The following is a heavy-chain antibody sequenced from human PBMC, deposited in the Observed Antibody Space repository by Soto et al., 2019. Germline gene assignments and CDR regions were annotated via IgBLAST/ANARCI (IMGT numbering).Heavy chain of an antibody. V-gene: IGHV3-11*06. CDR1: GFTFSDYY. CDR2: ISSSVSYT. CDR3: AKASGRATKRFDS. D-gene: IGHD6-25*01. Sequence: QVQVVESGGGLVKHGGSLRLSCAASGFTFSDYYMTWIRQAPGKGLAWVSYISSSVSYTNYADSVKGRFTISRDNAKNAVYLQMNSLGAEDTAVYYCAKASGRATKRFDSLGQGTLVTVSS. J-gene: IGHJ4*02.